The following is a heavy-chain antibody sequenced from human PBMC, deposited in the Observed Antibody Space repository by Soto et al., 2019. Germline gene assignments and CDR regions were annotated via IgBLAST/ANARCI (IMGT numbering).Heavy chain of an antibody. J-gene: IGHJ6*02. CDR3: ARCGYSHGYGSYYSGMDV. CDR1: GGTFSSCA. D-gene: IGHD5-18*01. CDR2: IIPIFGTA. V-gene: IGHV1-69*13. Sequence: ASVKVSCKASGGTFSSCAISWVRQAPGQGLEWMGEIIPIFGTANYAQKFQGRVTITADESTSTAYMELSSLRSEDTAVYYCARCGYSHGYGSYYSGMDVWGQGSTVTVSS.